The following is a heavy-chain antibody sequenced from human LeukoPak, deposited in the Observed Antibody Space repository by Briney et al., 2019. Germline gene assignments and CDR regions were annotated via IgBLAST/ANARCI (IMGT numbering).Heavy chain of an antibody. CDR2: ISSSSSYI. CDR3: ARDTVRGAFDY. V-gene: IGHV3-21*01. CDR1: GFTFSSYS. D-gene: IGHD3-10*01. Sequence: GGSLRLSCAASGFTFSSYSMNWVRQAPGKGLEGVSSISSSSSYIYYADSVKGRFTISRDNAKNSLYLQMNSLRAEDTPVYYCARDTVRGAFDYWGQGTLVTVSS. J-gene: IGHJ4*02.